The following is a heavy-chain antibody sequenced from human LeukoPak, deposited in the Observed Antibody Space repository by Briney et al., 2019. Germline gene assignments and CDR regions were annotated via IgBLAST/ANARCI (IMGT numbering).Heavy chain of an antibody. CDR3: AKELEIAVAGAFDY. D-gene: IGHD6-19*01. CDR1: GYTFTDYY. Sequence: GASVKVSCKTSGYTFTDYYIHWVRQAPGQGLEWMGWINPDSGYTNYAQKFQGRVTMTRDTSINTAYMELSRLTSDDTAVYYCAKELEIAVAGAFDYWGQGTLVTVSS. J-gene: IGHJ4*02. CDR2: INPDSGYT. V-gene: IGHV1-2*02.